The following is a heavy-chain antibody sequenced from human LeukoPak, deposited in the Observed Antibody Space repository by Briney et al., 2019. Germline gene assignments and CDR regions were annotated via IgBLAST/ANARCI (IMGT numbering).Heavy chain of an antibody. CDR1: GFTFSDYY. V-gene: IGHV3-11*06. D-gene: IGHD2-15*01. CDR3: TTRSPARYCSDGACYSSADY. CDR2: ISSSSSYT. Sequence: GGSLRLSCAASGFTFSDYYMSWIRQAPGKGLEWVSYISSSSSYTNYADSVKGRFTISRDNAKNSLYLQMNSLRAEDTAVYYCTTRSPARYCSDGACYSSADYWGQGTLVTVSS. J-gene: IGHJ4*02.